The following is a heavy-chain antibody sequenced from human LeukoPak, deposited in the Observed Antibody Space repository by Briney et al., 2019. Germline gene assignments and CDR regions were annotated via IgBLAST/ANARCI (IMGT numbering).Heavy chain of an antibody. CDR1: GLTFDDYG. J-gene: IGHJ4*02. V-gene: IGHV3-20*04. CDR2: INWNGGRT. CDR3: AREDGEASNFDY. Sequence: GGSLRLSCLTSGLTFDDYGMSWVRQAPGKGLAWASGINWNGGRTGYADSVKGRFTISRDNAKNSLYLQMNSLRAEDTALYYCAREDGEASNFDYWGQGTLVTVSS. D-gene: IGHD4-17*01.